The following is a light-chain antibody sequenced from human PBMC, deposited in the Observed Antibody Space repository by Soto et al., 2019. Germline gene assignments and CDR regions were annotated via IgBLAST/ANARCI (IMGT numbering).Light chain of an antibody. J-gene: IGLJ3*02. CDR1: KLGNKY. V-gene: IGLV3-1*01. Sequence: SYELTQPPSVSVSPGQTASITCSGNKLGNKYASWYQQKPGQSPMLVIYQDAKRPSGIPERFSGSNSGNTATLTISGTRAMDEADYYCQAWDTRTSLFGGGTKLTVL. CDR3: QAWDTRTSL. CDR2: QDA.